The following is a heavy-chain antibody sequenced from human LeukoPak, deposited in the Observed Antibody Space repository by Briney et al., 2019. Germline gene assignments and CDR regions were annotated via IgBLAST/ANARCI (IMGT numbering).Heavy chain of an antibody. CDR1: GFTFSSSA. D-gene: IGHD6-19*01. Sequence: GGSLRLSCAASGFTFSSSAMSWVRQAPRKGLEWVSVIYSGGSTYYADSVKGRFTISRDNSKNTLYLHMNSLRAEDTAVYYCARDLQQWLGPDYHNHYGMDVWGQGTTVTVSS. V-gene: IGHV3-53*01. CDR2: IYSGGST. CDR3: ARDLQQWLGPDYHNHYGMDV. J-gene: IGHJ6*02.